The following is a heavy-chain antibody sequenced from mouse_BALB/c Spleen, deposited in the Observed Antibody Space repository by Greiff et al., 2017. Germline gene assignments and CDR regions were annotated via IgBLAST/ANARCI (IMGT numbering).Heavy chain of an antibody. CDR3: ARSDGYLFDY. J-gene: IGHJ2*01. Sequence: EVQLQQSGGGLVQPGGSRKLSCAASGFTFSSFGMHWVRQAPEKGLEWVAYISSGSSTIYYADTVKGRFTISRDNPKNTLFLQMTSLRSEDTAMYYCARSDGYLFDYWGQGTTLTVSS. CDR1: GFTFSSFG. D-gene: IGHD2-3*01. CDR2: ISSGSSTI. V-gene: IGHV5-17*02.